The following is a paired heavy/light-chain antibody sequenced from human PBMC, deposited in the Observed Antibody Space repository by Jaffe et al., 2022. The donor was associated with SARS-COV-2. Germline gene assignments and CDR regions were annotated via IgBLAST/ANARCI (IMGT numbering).Light chain of an antibody. CDR3: LQDYNYAT. Sequence: AIQMTQSPSSLSASVGDRVTITCRASQGIRNDLGWYQQKPGKAPKLLIYAASSLQSGVPSRFSGSGSGTDFTLTISSLQPEDFATYYCLQDYNYATFGGGTKVEIK. V-gene: IGKV1-6*01. CDR1: QGIRND. CDR2: AAS. J-gene: IGKJ4*01.
Heavy chain of an antibody. D-gene: IGHD2-2*02. J-gene: IGHJ4*02. Sequence: EVQLVESGGGLVKPGGSLRLSCAASGFTFSNAWMSWVRQAPGKGLEWVGRIKSKTDGGTTDYAAPVKGRFTISRDDSKNTLYLQMNSLKTEDTAVYYCTTYIPEDYWGQGTLVTVSS. CDR1: GFTFSNAW. CDR2: IKSKTDGGTT. CDR3: TTYIPEDY. V-gene: IGHV3-15*01.